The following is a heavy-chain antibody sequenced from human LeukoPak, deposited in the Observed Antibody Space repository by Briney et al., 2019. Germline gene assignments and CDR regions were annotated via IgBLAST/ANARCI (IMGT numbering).Heavy chain of an antibody. D-gene: IGHD2-2*01. J-gene: IGHJ4*02. Sequence: GGSLRLSWTASGFAFDEHGMSWVRQVPGKGLEWVSGINWSGGSTGYADPSRGRFTISRDNAKNSLYLQMDSLRAEDTALYYCARAPITSPFYFDYCGQGTLVTVSS. CDR3: ARAPITSPFYFDY. V-gene: IGHV3-20*04. CDR1: GFAFDEHG. CDR2: INWSGGST.